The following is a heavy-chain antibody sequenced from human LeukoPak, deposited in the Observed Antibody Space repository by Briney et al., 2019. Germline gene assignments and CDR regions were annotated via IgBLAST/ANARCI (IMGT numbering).Heavy chain of an antibody. CDR1: GGSFTGYY. Sequence: SETLSLTCAVYGGSFTGYYWSWIRQSPGKGLQWIAEVNHRGDTNYNPSVKGRVTISVDTSKNQFSLKVTSLTAADTAVYYCARGPTISEAGYFDYWGQGTLVTVSS. D-gene: IGHD2-15*01. J-gene: IGHJ4*03. V-gene: IGHV4-34*01. CDR2: VNHRGDT. CDR3: ARGPTISEAGYFDY.